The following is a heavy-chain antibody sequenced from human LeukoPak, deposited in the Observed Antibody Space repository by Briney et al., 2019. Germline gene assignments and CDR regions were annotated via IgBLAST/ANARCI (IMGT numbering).Heavy chain of an antibody. Sequence: ASVKVSCKASGYTFTGYYMHWVRQAPGQGLEWMGWINPNSGGTNYAQKFQGWVTMTRDTSISTAYMELSRLRSDDTAVYYCAGGADYYDSSGYYRFDYWGQGTLVTVSS. D-gene: IGHD3-22*01. CDR1: GYTFTGYY. CDR2: INPNSGGT. V-gene: IGHV1-2*04. J-gene: IGHJ4*02. CDR3: AGGADYYDSSGYYRFDY.